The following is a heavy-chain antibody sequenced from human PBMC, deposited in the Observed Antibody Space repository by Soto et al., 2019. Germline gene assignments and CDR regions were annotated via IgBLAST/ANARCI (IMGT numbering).Heavy chain of an antibody. CDR1: GFTFSSYS. J-gene: IGHJ6*03. V-gene: IGHV3-21*01. Sequence: GGSLRLSCAASGFTFSSYSMNWVRQAPGKGLEWVSSISSSSSYIYYADSVKGRFTISRDNAKNSLYLQMNSLRAEDTAVYYCASSCCEADCSGGSCYPDYYYYMDVWGKGTTVTVSS. CDR2: ISSSSSYI. D-gene: IGHD2-15*01. CDR3: ASSCCEADCSGGSCYPDYYYYMDV.